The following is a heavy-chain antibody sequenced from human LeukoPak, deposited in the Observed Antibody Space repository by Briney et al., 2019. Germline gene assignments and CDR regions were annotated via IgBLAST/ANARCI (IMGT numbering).Heavy chain of an antibody. D-gene: IGHD6-13*01. CDR3: ARTATSSSWYGSFDY. J-gene: IGHJ4*02. CDR1: GGTFSSYA. Sequence: GASVKVSCKASGGTFSSYAISWVRQAPGQGLEWMGGIIPIFGTANYAQKFQGRVTITTDESTSTAYMGLSSLRSEDTAVYYCARTATSSSWYGSFDYWGQGTLVTVSS. V-gene: IGHV1-69*05. CDR2: IIPIFGTA.